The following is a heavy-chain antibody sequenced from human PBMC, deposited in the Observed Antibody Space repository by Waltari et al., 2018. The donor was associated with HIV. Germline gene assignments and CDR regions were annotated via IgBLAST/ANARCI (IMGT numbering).Heavy chain of an antibody. D-gene: IGHD4-17*01. Sequence: QVQLVESGGGVVQPGRSLRLSCAASGFTFSSYGMHWVRQAPGKGLEWVVVISYDGSNKYYADSVKGRFTISRDNSKNTLYLQMNSLRAEDTAVYYCAKDHHGVTIYGMDVWGQGTTVTVSS. CDR1: GFTFSSYG. V-gene: IGHV3-30*18. CDR3: AKDHHGVTIYGMDV. CDR2: ISYDGSNK. J-gene: IGHJ6*02.